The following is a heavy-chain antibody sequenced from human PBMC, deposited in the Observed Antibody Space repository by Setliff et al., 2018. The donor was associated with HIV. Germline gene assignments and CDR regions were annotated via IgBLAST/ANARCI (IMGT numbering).Heavy chain of an antibody. CDR2: YYNGGT. CDR1: GASINSHY. V-gene: IGHV4-59*11. CDR3: AREEKGGAFDI. J-gene: IGHJ3*02. Sequence: SETLSLTCTVSGASINSHYWNWVRQSPAKGLEWIGYYYNGGTSYNPSLQSRVTISVDTPKNQFSLHLNSVTAADTAVYYCAREEKGGAFDIWGLGTLVTVSS.